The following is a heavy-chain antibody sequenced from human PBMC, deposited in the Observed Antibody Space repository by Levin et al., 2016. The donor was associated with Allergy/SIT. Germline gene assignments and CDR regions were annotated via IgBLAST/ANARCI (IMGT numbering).Heavy chain of an antibody. J-gene: IGHJ1*01. CDR1: GYTFTGYY. V-gene: IGHV1-2*04. Sequence: ASVKVSCKASGYTFTGYYMHWVRQAPGQGLEWMGWINPNSGGTNYAQKFQGWVTMTRDTSISTAYMELSRLRSDDTAVYYCAREVSGITMVRGAGRYFQHWGQGTLVTVSS. D-gene: IGHD3-10*01. CDR3: AREVSGITMVRGAGRYFQH. CDR2: INPNSGGT.